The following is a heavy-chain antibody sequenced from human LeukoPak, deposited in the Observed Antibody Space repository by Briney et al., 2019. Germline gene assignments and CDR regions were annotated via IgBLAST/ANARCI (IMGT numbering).Heavy chain of an antibody. V-gene: IGHV5-51*01. CDR3: ARQTRDGSGSRGYSFDF. D-gene: IGHD3-10*01. J-gene: IGHJ4*02. CDR2: IYPGDSDT. CDR1: GYIFTNNW. Sequence: GESLKISCKGSGYIFTNNWIGWVRQMPGKGLQWMGIIYPGDSDTRYSPSFEGQLTISADKSISTAYLQWSSLKDSDTAMYYCARQTRDGSGSRGYSFDFWGQGTLVTVSS.